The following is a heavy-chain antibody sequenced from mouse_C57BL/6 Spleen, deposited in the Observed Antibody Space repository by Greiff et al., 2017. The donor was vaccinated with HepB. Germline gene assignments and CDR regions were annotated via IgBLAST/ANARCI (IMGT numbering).Heavy chain of an antibody. D-gene: IGHD2-2*01. J-gene: IGHJ1*03. Sequence: DVHLVESGGGLVQPGESLKLSCESNEYEFPSHDMSWVRKTPEKRLELVAAINSDGGSTYYPDTMERRFIISRDNTKKTLYLQMSSLRSEDTALYYCARSHDGYDWYFDVWGTGTTVTVSS. CDR1: EYEFPSHD. CDR2: INSDGGST. CDR3: ARSHDGYDWYFDV. V-gene: IGHV5-2*01.